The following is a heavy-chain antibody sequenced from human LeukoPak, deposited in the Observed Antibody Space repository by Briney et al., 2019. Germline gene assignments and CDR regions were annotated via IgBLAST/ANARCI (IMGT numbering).Heavy chain of an antibody. CDR2: INQDGSAK. V-gene: IGHV3-7*01. J-gene: IGHJ4*02. Sequence: GGSLRLSCAASGFTFSRDWMNWVRQAPGKGLEWVANINQDGSAKYYVDSVKGRFTISRDNAKNSLYLQMNSLRAEDTAVYYCARLWFGESPLDYWGQGTLVTVSS. CDR3: ARLWFGESPLDY. D-gene: IGHD3-10*01. CDR1: GFTFSRDW.